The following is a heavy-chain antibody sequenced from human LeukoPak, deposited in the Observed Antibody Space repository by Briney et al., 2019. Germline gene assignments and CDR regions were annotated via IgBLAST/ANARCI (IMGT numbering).Heavy chain of an antibody. CDR1: GYSFTSYW. CDR2: IYPGDSDT. V-gene: IGHV5-51*01. J-gene: IGHJ4*02. CDR3: ARQGDSSGYWFCYFDY. D-gene: IGHD3-22*01. Sequence: GESLKISCKGSGYSFTSYWIGWLLQMPGKGLEWMGIIYPGDSDTRYSPSFQGQVTISADKSISHAYLQWSSLEASDTAMYYCARQGDSSGYWFCYFDYWGQGTLVSVSS.